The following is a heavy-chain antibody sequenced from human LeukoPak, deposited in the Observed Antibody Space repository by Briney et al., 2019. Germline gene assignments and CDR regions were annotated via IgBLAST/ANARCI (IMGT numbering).Heavy chain of an antibody. CDR2: INSDGSST. Sequence: PGGSLRLSCAASGFTFSSYWMHWVRQAPGKGLVWVSRINSDGSSTSYADSVKGRFTISRDNAKNTLYLQMNSLRAEDTAVYYCARGVGGSRAFDIWGQGTMVTVSS. D-gene: IGHD2-15*01. V-gene: IGHV3-74*01. CDR1: GFTFSSYW. J-gene: IGHJ3*02. CDR3: ARGVGGSRAFDI.